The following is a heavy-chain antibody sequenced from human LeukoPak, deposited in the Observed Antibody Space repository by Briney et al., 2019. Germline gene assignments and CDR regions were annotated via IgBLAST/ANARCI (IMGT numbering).Heavy chain of an antibody. J-gene: IGHJ4*02. Sequence: KSSETLSLTCTVSGGSISSGGYYWSWIRQHPGKGLEWIGYIYYSGSTYYNPSLKSRVTISVDTSKNQFSLKLSSVIAADTAVYYCASLDYGDYYFDYWGQGTLVTVSS. V-gene: IGHV4-31*03. CDR2: IYYSGST. CDR1: GGSISSGGYY. D-gene: IGHD4-17*01. CDR3: ASLDYGDYYFDY.